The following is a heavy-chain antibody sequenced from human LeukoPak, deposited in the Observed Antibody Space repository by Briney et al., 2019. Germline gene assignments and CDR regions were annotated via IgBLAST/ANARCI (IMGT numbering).Heavy chain of an antibody. D-gene: IGHD3-22*01. CDR2: ISGSGGST. J-gene: IGHJ4*02. V-gene: IGHV3-23*01. CDR1: GFTFSSYA. CDR3: ARDEGARYYYDSSGYFPGY. Sequence: ETGGSLRLSCAASGFTFSSYAMSWVRQAPGKGLEWVSAISGSGGSTYYADSVKGRFTISRDNAKNSLYLQMNSLRAEDTAVYYCARDEGARYYYDSSGYFPGYWGQGTLVTVSS.